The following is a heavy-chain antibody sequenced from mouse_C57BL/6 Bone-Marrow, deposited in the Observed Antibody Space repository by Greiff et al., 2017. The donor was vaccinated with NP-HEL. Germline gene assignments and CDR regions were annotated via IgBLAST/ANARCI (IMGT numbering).Heavy chain of an antibody. J-gene: IGHJ3*01. Sequence: EVKLMESGGDLVKPGGSLKLSCAASGFTFSSYGMSWVRQTPDKRLAWVATISSGGSYTYYPDSVKGRFTISRDNATNTLYLQMSSLKSEDTAMYYCARQATIVTTGFAYWGQGTLVTVSA. CDR1: GFTFSSYG. V-gene: IGHV5-6*01. CDR2: ISSGGSYT. CDR3: ARQATIVTTGFAY. D-gene: IGHD2-5*01.